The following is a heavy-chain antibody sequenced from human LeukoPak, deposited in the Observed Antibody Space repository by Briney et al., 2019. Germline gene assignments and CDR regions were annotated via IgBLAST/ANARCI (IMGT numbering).Heavy chain of an antibody. CDR1: GYTFTGYY. J-gene: IGHJ4*02. D-gene: IGHD3-3*01. Sequence: VASVKVSCKASGYTFTGYYMHWVRQAPGQGLEWMGWINPNSGGTNYAQKFQGRVTMTRDASISTAYMELSRLRSDDTAVYYCASLRFWSGYYTTAFDYWGQGTLVTVSS. V-gene: IGHV1-2*02. CDR3: ASLRFWSGYYTTAFDY. CDR2: INPNSGGT.